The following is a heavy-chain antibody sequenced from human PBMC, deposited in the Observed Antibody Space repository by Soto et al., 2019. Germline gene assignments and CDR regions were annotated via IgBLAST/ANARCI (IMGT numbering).Heavy chain of an antibody. D-gene: IGHD6-13*01. CDR1: GDTFSSYT. J-gene: IGHJ4*02. CDR3: ARYYIAAAGTDY. V-gene: IGHV1-69*13. CDR2: IIPLFGTT. Sequence: SVKVSCKASGDTFSSYTIAWVRQAPGQGLEWMGEIIPLFGTTNYVEKLQGRLTITADASTSTAYMELSSLRSEDTAMYYCARYYIAAAGTDYWGQGTLVTVSS.